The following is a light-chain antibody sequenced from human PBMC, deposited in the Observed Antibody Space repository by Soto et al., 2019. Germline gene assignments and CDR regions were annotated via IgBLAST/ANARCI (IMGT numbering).Light chain of an antibody. Sequence: DIVFPQSPGPQSLSPGERATLSCRANQSVRSSYLAWYQQRPGQAPRLLIYDASNRATGIPARFSGSGPGTDFSVTIISRQHEDVATYYCQKYNSAPALTFGGGTKVDIK. CDR3: QKYNSAPALT. V-gene: IGKV3-20*01. J-gene: IGKJ4*01. CDR2: DAS. CDR1: QSVRSSY.